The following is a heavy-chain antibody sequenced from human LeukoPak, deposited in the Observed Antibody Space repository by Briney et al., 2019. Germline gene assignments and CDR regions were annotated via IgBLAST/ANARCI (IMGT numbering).Heavy chain of an antibody. Sequence: ASVKVSCKTSGYTFTNYYVPWVRQAPGQGLGWMGNIIPDSGGADYDQRFQGRVTMTRDKSISTVYMELSSLRSDDTAVYYCSTEDKYCGSANCGKYWGQGTLVTVSS. D-gene: IGHD2-2*01. CDR1: GYTFTNYY. V-gene: IGHV1-2*02. J-gene: IGHJ4*02. CDR3: STEDKYCGSANCGKY. CDR2: IIPDSGGA.